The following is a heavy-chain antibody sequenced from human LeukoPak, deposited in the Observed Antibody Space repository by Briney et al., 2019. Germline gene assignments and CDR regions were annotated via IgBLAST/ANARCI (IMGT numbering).Heavy chain of an antibody. J-gene: IGHJ4*02. CDR2: INGGGTST. Sequence: SGGSLRLPCAASGFTFTSYAMSWVRQAPGKGLQWVSVINGGGTSTDYAGSVKGRFTISRDNAKNSLYLQMNSLRAEDTALYYCVRGETAMVIWYFDYWGQGTLVTVSS. D-gene: IGHD5-18*01. V-gene: IGHV3-23*01. CDR3: VRGETAMVIWYFDY. CDR1: GFTFTSYA.